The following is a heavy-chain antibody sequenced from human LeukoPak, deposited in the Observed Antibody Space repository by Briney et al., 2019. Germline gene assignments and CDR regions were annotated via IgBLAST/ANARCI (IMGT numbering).Heavy chain of an antibody. CDR2: ISDDGSSK. D-gene: IGHD3-16*02. J-gene: IGHJ4*02. Sequence: PGRSLRLSCAASEFTFSSSGMHWVRQAPGKGLEWVAFISDDGSSKYYADSVKGRFTISRDNSKNTLYLQMNSLRAEDTAVYYCAKDFTFGGVIVIPAIDYWGQGTLVTVSS. V-gene: IGHV3-30*18. CDR3: AKDFTFGGVIVIPAIDY. CDR1: EFTFSSSG.